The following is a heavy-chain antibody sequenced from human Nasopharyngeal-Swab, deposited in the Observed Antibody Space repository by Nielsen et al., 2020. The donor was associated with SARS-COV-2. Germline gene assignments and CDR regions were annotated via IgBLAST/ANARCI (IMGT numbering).Heavy chain of an antibody. D-gene: IGHD1-26*01. Sequence: ASVKVSCKVSGYTLTELSMHWVRQAPGKGLEWVGGFDPEDGETIYAQKFQGRVTMTEDTSTATAYMELSRLTSEDTAVYYCTTVAGSYGRFDYWGQGTLVTVSS. CDR1: GYTLTELS. J-gene: IGHJ4*02. V-gene: IGHV1-24*01. CDR2: FDPEDGET. CDR3: TTVAGSYGRFDY.